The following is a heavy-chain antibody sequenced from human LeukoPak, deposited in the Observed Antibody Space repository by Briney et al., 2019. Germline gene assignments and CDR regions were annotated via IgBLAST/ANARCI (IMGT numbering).Heavy chain of an antibody. CDR3: ETALYCCPGFEGWLYP. CDR1: GFTFSSDA. D-gene: IGHD2-21*01. CDR2: VSGTGDST. J-gene: IGHJ5*02. Sequence: GGSLRLSCAPSGFTFSSDAMSWVRQAPGKGLEWVSAVSGTGDSTFYADSVKGRFTISRDNSKNTLYLQMNRLRGEDTGVYHCETALYCCPGFEGWLYPWGQGTLVTVSS. V-gene: IGHV3-23*01.